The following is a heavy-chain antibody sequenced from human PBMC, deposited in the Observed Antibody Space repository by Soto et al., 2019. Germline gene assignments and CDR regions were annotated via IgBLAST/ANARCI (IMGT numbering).Heavy chain of an antibody. CDR1: GGSISSYY. V-gene: IGHV4-4*07. J-gene: IGHJ6*02. CDR2: IYTSGST. CDR3: ARDSTRAGGPERYFDWLPPAGYYYGMDV. Sequence: QVQLQESGPGLVKPSETLSLTCTVSGGSISSYYWSWIRQPAGKGLEWIGRIYTSGSTNYNPSLKSRVTMSVDTSKNQFSLKLSSVTAADTAVYYCARDSTRAGGPERYFDWLPPAGYYYGMDVWGQGTTVTVSS. D-gene: IGHD3-9*01.